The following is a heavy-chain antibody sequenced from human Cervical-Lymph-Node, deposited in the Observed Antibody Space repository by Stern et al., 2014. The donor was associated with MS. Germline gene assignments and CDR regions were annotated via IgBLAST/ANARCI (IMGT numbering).Heavy chain of an antibody. Sequence: EVQLEESGGGPVQPGRSLRLSCAASGFTFGGCAMNWVRQAPGKGLEWVSSISWSSNYICYADSVKGRFTISRDNAKNSLYLQMNSLRAEDTAVYYCARGQVAVAGLIDYWGQGTLVTVPS. J-gene: IGHJ4*02. CDR1: GFTFGGCA. CDR2: ISWSSNYI. V-gene: IGHV3-21*01. D-gene: IGHD6-19*01. CDR3: ARGQVAVAGLIDY.